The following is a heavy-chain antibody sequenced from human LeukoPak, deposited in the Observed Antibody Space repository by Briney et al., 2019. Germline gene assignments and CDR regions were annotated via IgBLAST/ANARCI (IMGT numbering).Heavy chain of an antibody. J-gene: IGHJ5*02. CDR3: ARGGIAARLMYGFQNWFDP. Sequence: SQTLSLTCTVSGETVSSGSYYWSWIRQHPGKGLEWIGNIYYSGSTYYNPTLRSRVTISIDTSKNQFSLKMTSVTAADMAVYFCARGGIAARLMYGFQNWFDPWGQGNLVTVSS. CDR1: GETVSSGSYY. CDR2: IYYSGST. V-gene: IGHV4-31*03. D-gene: IGHD6-6*01.